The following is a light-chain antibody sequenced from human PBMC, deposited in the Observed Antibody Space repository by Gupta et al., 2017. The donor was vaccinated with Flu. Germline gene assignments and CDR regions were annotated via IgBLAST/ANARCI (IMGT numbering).Light chain of an antibody. CDR2: SSY. V-gene: IGLV1-44*01. J-gene: IGLJ3*02. Sequence: QSVLTQPPSASGPPGKRVTISRSGSSSNIGSNTVNWYQQPPGTAPKFLIFSSYQRPSGVPDRFSGSKSGTSASLAISGLQSEDEADYYCAAWDDSLNGWVFGGGTKLTVL. CDR3: AAWDDSLNGWV. CDR1: SSNIGSNT.